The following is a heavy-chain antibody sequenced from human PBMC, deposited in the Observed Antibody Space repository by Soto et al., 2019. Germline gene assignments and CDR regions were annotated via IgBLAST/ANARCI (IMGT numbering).Heavy chain of an antibody. CDR1: GFTFSSYG. CDR2: ISYDGSNK. CDR3: AKGGYCSGGSCYPDYYYYYGMDV. D-gene: IGHD2-15*01. Sequence: SLRLSCAASGFTFSSYGMHWVRQAPGKGLEWVAVISYDGSNKYYADSVKGRFTISRDNSKNTLYLQMNSLRAEDTAVYYCAKGGYCSGGSCYPDYYYYYGMDVWGQGTTVTVSS. J-gene: IGHJ6*02. V-gene: IGHV3-30*18.